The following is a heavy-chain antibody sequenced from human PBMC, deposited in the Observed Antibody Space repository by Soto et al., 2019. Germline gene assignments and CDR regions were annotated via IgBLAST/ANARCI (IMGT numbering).Heavy chain of an antibody. V-gene: IGHV3-20*01. CDR1: GFTFDDYG. Sequence: GGSLRLSCAASGFTFDDYGMSWVRQAPGKGLEWVSGINWNGGSTGYADSVKGRFTISRDNAKNSLYLQMNILRAEDTALYHCAGGAYSRRGRCYSCGHWGEVILV. J-gene: IGHJ4*02. CDR2: INWNGGST. CDR3: AGGAYSRRGRCYSCGH. D-gene: IGHD2-15*01.